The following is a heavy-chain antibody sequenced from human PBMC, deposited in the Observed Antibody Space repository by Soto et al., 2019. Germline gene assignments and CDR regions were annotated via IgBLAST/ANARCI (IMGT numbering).Heavy chain of an antibody. CDR3: ARVGPGWELDY. CDR2: INPSGGST. J-gene: IGHJ4*02. V-gene: IGHV1-46*04. Sequence: QVQLVQSGAEVKKPGASVKVSCKASGYTFTSYYMHWVRQAPGQGLEWMGIINPSGGSTSYAQKWQGRVTMTRDTSTSTVYMELSSLRSEDTAVYYCARVGPGWELDYWGQGTLVTVSS. D-gene: IGHD1-26*01. CDR1: GYTFTSYY.